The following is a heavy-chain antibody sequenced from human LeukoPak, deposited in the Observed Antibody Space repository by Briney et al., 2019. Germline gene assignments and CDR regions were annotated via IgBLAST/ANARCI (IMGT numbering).Heavy chain of an antibody. D-gene: IGHD3-22*01. J-gene: IGHJ3*02. CDR3: ARGPYSYDSSGAFDI. V-gene: IGHV4-61*02. Sequence: PSETLSLTCTVSGDSISSGDYYWSWIRQPAGKGLEWIVRISSSGNTNYNPSLKSRATISVDTSKNQFSLKLSSVTAADTAVYFCARGPYSYDSSGAFDIWGQGTMVTVSS. CDR2: ISSSGNT. CDR1: GDSISSGDYY.